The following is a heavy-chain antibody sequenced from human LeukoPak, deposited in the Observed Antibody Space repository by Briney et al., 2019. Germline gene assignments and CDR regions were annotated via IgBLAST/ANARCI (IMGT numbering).Heavy chain of an antibody. J-gene: IGHJ5*02. CDR3: ARNNWNYGWFDP. Sequence: SETLSLTRTVSGYSISSGYYWGWIRQPPGKGPEWIGSIYHSGSTYYNPSLKSRVTISVDTSKNQFSLKLSSVTAADTAVYYCARNNWNYGWFDPWGQGTLVTVSS. D-gene: IGHD1-7*01. CDR1: GYSISSGYY. V-gene: IGHV4-38-2*02. CDR2: IYHSGST.